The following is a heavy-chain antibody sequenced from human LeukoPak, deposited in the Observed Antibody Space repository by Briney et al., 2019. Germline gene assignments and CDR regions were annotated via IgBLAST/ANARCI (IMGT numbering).Heavy chain of an antibody. D-gene: IGHD1-26*01. CDR2: ISGSGGTT. V-gene: IGHV3-23*01. Sequence: GGSLRLSCAASGFTFSNYAMSWVRQAPGKGLEWVSAISGSGGTTDYADSVKGRFTISRDNSKNTLFLQMNSLRAEDTAVYYCTRSPSLGGRYWGFDYWGQGALVTVSS. J-gene: IGHJ4*02. CDR3: TRSPSLGGRYWGFDY. CDR1: GFTFSNYA.